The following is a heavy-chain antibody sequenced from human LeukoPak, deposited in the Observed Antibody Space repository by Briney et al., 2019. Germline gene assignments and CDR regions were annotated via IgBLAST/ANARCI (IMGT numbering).Heavy chain of an antibody. Sequence: GASVKVSCKASGYTFTSYDINWVRQATGQGLEWMGWMNPNSGNTGYAQKFQGRVTITRNTSISTAYMELSSLRSEDTAVYYCARSPGYSTIVAGGDYWGQGTLVTVSS. CDR1: GYTFTSYD. CDR3: ARSPGYSTIVAGGDY. CDR2: MNPNSGNT. J-gene: IGHJ4*02. V-gene: IGHV1-8*03. D-gene: IGHD5-12*01.